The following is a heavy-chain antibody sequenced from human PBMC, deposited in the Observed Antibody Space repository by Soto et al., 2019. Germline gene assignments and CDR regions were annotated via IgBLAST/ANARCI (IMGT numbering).Heavy chain of an antibody. CDR2: MNANSGDT. D-gene: IGHD2-8*01. V-gene: IGHV1-8*01. Sequence: QVHLVQSGAEVKKHGASVKVSCKASGYTFTSYDINWVRQVAGQGLEWMGWMNANSGDTAYAQEFQGRVTMSRNTSISIAYMELSSLRPADTAVYYCARGLKMLRVFGLKTYYYYYMDVWGKGTTVTLS. J-gene: IGHJ6*03. CDR1: GYTFTSYD. CDR3: ARGLKMLRVFGLKTYYYYYMDV.